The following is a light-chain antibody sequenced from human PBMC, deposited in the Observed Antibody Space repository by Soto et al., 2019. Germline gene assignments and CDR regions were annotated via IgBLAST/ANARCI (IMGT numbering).Light chain of an antibody. Sequence: SYDLTKPLSVSVAPGQTARGTSWGKKSLRKSVHWYQQKPGQAHGLVVYDDSDRPAGIPKRFSGSNSGNTATLTISMDEAADEADYLCQLWDSNSDHYDFSTGTNVTVL. V-gene: IGLV3-21*02. CDR2: DDS. J-gene: IGLJ1*01. CDR3: QLWDSNSDHYD. CDR1: KSLRKS.